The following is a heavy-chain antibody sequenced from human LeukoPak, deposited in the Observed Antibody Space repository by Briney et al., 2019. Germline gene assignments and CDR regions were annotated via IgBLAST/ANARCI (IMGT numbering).Heavy chain of an antibody. CDR2: IIPIFGTA. CDR1: GGTFSSYA. J-gene: IGHJ5*02. D-gene: IGHD2/OR15-2a*01. CDR3: ARALNFYSWFDP. Sequence: GASVKVSCKASGGTFSSYAISWVRQAPGQGLEWMGGIIPIFGTANYAQKFQGRVTITADESTSTAYMELSSLRSEDTAVYYCARALNFYSWFDPWGQGTLVTVSS. V-gene: IGHV1-69*13.